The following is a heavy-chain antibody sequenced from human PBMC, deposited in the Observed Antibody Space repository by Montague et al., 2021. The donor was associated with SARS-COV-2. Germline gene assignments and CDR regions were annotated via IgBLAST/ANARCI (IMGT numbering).Heavy chain of an antibody. V-gene: IGHV4-34*01. J-gene: IGHJ4*02. CDR2: INHSGST. D-gene: IGHD6-19*01. CDR3: ARGSRQWLVRPPHYYYFDY. CDR1: GGSFSGYY. Sequence: SETLSLTCAVYGGSFSGYYWSWIRQPPGKGLEWIGEINHSGSTNYNPSRKSRVTISVDTSKNQFSLKLSSVTAADTAVYYCARGSRQWLVRPPHYYYFDYWGQGTLVTGSS.